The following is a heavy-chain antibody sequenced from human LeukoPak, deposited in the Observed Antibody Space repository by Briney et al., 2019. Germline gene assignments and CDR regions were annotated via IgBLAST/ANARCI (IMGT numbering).Heavy chain of an antibody. CDR2: ISYDGSNK. CDR3: AKDRTPVVPPDMYYHYRMDV. V-gene: IGHV3-30*18. J-gene: IGHJ6*02. D-gene: IGHD2-2*01. CDR1: GTTFSSDG. Sequence: PGRSLRLSCASAGTTFSSDGMHWVRQAPGKGLGWVSTISYDGSNKYHGDNAKGRSTITRDNSKNTVYLQMNSLRAEDTAVYYCAKDRTPVVPPDMYYHYRMDVWGQGTTVTVSS.